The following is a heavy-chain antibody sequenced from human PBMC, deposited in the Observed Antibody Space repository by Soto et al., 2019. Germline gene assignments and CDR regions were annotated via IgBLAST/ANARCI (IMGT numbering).Heavy chain of an antibody. D-gene: IGHD5-18*01. CDR3: ARPGQIQLWHYFDY. J-gene: IGHJ4*02. V-gene: IGHV4-39*01. CDR1: GGSISSSSYY. Sequence: QLQLQESGPGLVKPSETLSLTCTVSGGSISSSSYYWGWIRQPPGKGLEWIGSIYYSGSTYYNPSLKGRVTISVDTSKNQFSLKLSSVTAADTAVYYCARPGQIQLWHYFDYWGQGTLVTVSS. CDR2: IYYSGST.